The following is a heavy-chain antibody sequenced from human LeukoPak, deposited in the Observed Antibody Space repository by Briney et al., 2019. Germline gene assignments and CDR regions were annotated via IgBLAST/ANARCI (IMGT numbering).Heavy chain of an antibody. J-gene: IGHJ4*02. V-gene: IGHV1-69*01. Sequence: GASVKVSCKDSGGTLSSYAISWVRQAPGQGLEWMGGIFPFFGTPNYAQKFQGRLTLIADESTNMAYMELSGLRSEDTAIYYCARSKVRGDEQYFDYWGQGTLVTVSS. CDR2: IFPFFGTP. CDR3: ARSKVRGDEQYFDY. D-gene: IGHD2-21*02. CDR1: GGTLSSYA.